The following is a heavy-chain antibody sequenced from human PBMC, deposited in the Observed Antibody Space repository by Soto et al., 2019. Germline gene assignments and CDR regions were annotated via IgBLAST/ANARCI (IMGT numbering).Heavy chain of an antibody. D-gene: IGHD6-13*01. Sequence: EVQLVESGGGLFQPGGSLRLSCAAAGLTFSDKWLHWVRQAPGRWLEWVSRISSDGSITTYADSVKGRFTISRDNAKSTLYLQMNGLRAEDTAVYYCGSPYSASWYCLDYLGQGTLVTVSS. CDR2: ISSDGSIT. CDR3: GSPYSASWYCLDY. CDR1: GLTFSDKW. V-gene: IGHV3-74*03. J-gene: IGHJ4*02.